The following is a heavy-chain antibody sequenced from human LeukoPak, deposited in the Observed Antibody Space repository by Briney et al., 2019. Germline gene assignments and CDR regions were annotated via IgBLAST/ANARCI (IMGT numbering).Heavy chain of an antibody. Sequence: SQTLSLTCAVSGGSISSGSYSWSWIRQPPGKGLEWIGYIYPRGSTYYNPSLKSRVILSLDKSANQFSLNLSSVTAADTAVYYCARGGWRYSSNWFDPWGQGTLVTVSS. D-gene: IGHD6-13*01. V-gene: IGHV4-30-2*01. CDR2: IYPRGST. CDR3: ARGGWRYSSNWFDP. CDR1: GGSISSGSYS. J-gene: IGHJ5*02.